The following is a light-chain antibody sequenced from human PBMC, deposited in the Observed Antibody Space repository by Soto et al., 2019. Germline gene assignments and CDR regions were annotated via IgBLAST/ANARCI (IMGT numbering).Light chain of an antibody. V-gene: IGKV3-20*01. Sequence: ENVFTPSPGTLSLSPGERATLCCRASQSVSNNYLAWYQQKPGQAPRLLIYGASNRATGIPDRFSGSASGTDFTLTISRLEPEDFAVYFCQQYSDLPMAFGQGTRLEIK. CDR3: QQYSDLPMA. CDR2: GAS. J-gene: IGKJ5*01. CDR1: QSVSNNY.